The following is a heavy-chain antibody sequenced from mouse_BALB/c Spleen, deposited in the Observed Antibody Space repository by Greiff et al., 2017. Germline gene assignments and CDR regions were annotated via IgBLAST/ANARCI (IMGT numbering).Heavy chain of an antibody. Sequence: EVKLMESGPGLVKPSQSLSLTCTVTGYSITSDYAWNWIRQFPGNKLEWMGYISYSGSTSYNPSLKSRISITRDTSKNQFFLQLNSVTTEDTATYYCAYGNYRAMDYWGQGTSVTVSS. D-gene: IGHD2-10*02. V-gene: IGHV3-2*02. J-gene: IGHJ4*01. CDR2: ISYSGST. CDR1: GYSITSDYA. CDR3: AYGNYRAMDY.